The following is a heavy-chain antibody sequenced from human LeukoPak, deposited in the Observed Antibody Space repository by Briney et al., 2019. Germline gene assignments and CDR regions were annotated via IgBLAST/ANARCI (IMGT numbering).Heavy chain of an antibody. J-gene: IGHJ6*02. CDR1: GGSISSGGYS. CDR2: IYHSGST. CDR3: ATSLPLYSSSWLYYYYGMDV. D-gene: IGHD6-13*01. Sequence: PSQTLSLTCAVSGGSISSGGYSWSWIRQPPGKGLEWIGYIYHSGSTYYNPSLKSRVTISVDRSKNQFSPKLSSVTAADTAVYYCATSLPLYSSSWLYYYYGMDVWGQGTTVTVSS. V-gene: IGHV4-30-2*01.